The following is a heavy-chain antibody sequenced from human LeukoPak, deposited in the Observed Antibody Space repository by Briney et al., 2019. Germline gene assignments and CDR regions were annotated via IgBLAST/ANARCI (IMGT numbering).Heavy chain of an antibody. CDR1: GFTFDDYA. J-gene: IGHJ4*02. CDR3: AKDAVGAGYFDY. V-gene: IGHV3-9*01. CDR2: ISWNSGSI. Sequence: GGSLRLSCAASGFTFDDYAMHWVRQAPGKGLEWVSGISWNSGSIGYADSVKGRFTISRDNAKNSLYLQMNSLRAEDTALYYCAKDAVGAGYFDYWGQGTLSPSPQ. D-gene: IGHD1-26*01.